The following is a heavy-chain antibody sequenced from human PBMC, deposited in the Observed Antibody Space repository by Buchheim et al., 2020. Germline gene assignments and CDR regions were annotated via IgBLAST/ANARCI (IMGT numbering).Heavy chain of an antibody. Sequence: QVQLQESGPGLVKPSQTLSLTCTVSGGSISSGGYYWSWIRQPPGKGLEWIGEINHSGSTNYNPSLKSRVTISVDTSKNQFSLKLSSVTAADTAVYYCARGRDFWSGYLNWFDPWGQGTL. D-gene: IGHD3-3*01. CDR1: GGSISSGGYY. V-gene: IGHV4-31*03. CDR3: ARGRDFWSGYLNWFDP. J-gene: IGHJ5*02. CDR2: INHSGST.